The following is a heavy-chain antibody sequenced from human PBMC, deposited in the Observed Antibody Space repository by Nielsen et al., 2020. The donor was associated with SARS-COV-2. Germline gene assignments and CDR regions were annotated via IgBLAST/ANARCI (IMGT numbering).Heavy chain of an antibody. Sequence: GGSLRLSCAASGFTFDDDAMHWVRQAPGKGLEWFSCISWNSGSIGYADSVKGRFTISRDNAKNSLYLQMNSLRAEDTALYYCAKDESITMVRGVSGAFDIWGQGTMVTVSS. D-gene: IGHD3-10*01. V-gene: IGHV3-9*01. CDR2: ISWNSGSI. CDR3: AKDESITMVRGVSGAFDI. CDR1: GFTFDDDA. J-gene: IGHJ3*02.